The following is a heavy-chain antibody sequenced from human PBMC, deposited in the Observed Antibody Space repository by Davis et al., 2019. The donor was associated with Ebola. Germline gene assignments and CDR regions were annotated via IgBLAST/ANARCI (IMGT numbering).Heavy chain of an antibody. J-gene: IGHJ1*01. V-gene: IGHV1-69*13. CDR3: AKWGGSYYGYFQH. CDR2: IIPIFGTA. CDR1: GGTFSSYA. Sequence: SVKVSCKASGGTFSSYAISWVRQAPGQGLEWMGGIIPIFGTANYAQKFQGRVTITADESTSTAYMELSSLRSEDTAVYYCAKWGGSYYGYFQHWGQGTLVTVSS. D-gene: IGHD1-26*01.